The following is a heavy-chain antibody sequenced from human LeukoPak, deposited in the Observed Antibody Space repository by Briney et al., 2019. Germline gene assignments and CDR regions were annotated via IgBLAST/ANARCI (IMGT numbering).Heavy chain of an antibody. Sequence: PGGSLRLSCGASGFTFSNYGMLWVRQAPGKGLEWVAFIRYDGNNKLYADSMKGRFTISRDNSKNTLYLHINSLRADDTAVYYCARGSSGWTTPFDYWGQGTLVTVSS. V-gene: IGHV3-30*02. CDR1: GFTFSNYG. D-gene: IGHD6-19*01. J-gene: IGHJ4*02. CDR3: ARGSSGWTTPFDY. CDR2: IRYDGNNK.